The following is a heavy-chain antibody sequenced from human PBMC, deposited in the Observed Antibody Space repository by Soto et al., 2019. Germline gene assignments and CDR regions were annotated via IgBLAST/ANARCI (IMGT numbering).Heavy chain of an antibody. J-gene: IGHJ4*02. V-gene: IGHV3-72*01. CDR3: AREAPSSGLGGNYFDF. CDR1: GFTFSDHS. D-gene: IGHD3-10*01. CDR2: IRNKANSYTT. Sequence: PGGSLRLSCAASGFTFSDHSLDWVRQAPGKGLEWVGRIRNKANSYTTEDAASVKGRFTISRDDSKNSLYLQMNSLKTEDTAVYYCAREAPSSGLGGNYFDFWGQGTLVTVSS.